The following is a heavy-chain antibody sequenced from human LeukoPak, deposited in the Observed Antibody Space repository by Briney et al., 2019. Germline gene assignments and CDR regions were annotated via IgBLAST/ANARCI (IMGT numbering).Heavy chain of an antibody. J-gene: IGHJ6*03. CDR1: GFTFSNFG. Sequence: GGSLRLPCAASGFTFSNFGMHWLRQAPGEGLEWVALIRYDGTNIYYADSVRGRLTISRDNSKNTLYLQMNSLRAEDTAVYYCVRDRGDYFYMDVWGKGTTVTVSS. CDR3: VRDRGDYFYMDV. CDR2: IRYDGTNI. V-gene: IGHV3-30*02. D-gene: IGHD3-16*01.